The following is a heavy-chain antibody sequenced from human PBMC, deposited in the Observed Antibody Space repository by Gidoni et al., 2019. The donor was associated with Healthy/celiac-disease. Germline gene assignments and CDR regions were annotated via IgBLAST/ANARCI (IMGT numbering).Heavy chain of an antibody. J-gene: IGHJ5*02. V-gene: IGHV4-39*01. CDR2: ST. D-gene: IGHD3-10*01. Sequence: STYYNPSLKSRVTISVDTSKNQFSLKLSSVTAADTAVYYCARHGYYGSGSYEIDPWGQGTLVTVSS. CDR3: ARHGYYGSGSYEIDP.